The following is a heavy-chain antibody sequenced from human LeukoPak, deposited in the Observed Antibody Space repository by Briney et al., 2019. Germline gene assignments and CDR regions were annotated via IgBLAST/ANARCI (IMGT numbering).Heavy chain of an antibody. J-gene: IGHJ2*01. Sequence: PSETLSLTCAVSGGSISKSYWSWIRQPPGKGLEWIAYIHYSGSTNYNPSLKSRVTISVDSSQNQFSLKLTSVTAADTAVYYCASRPYYFDSSGYYGWYFDLWGRGTLVTVSS. D-gene: IGHD3-22*01. V-gene: IGHV4-59*08. CDR2: IHYSGST. CDR3: ASRPYYFDSSGYYGWYFDL. CDR1: GGSISKSY.